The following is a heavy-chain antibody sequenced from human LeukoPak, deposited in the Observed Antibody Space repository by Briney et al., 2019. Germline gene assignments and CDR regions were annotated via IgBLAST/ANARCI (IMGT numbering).Heavy chain of an antibody. J-gene: IGHJ4*02. CDR1: GFTFSSYG. Sequence: GGSLRLSCAASGFTFSSYGMSWVCQAPGKGLEWVSAISGSGGSTYYADSVKGRFTISRDNAKNTVFLQMSSLRAEDTALYYCARKSASGNYPLDYWGQGTLVTVSS. D-gene: IGHD3-10*01. V-gene: IGHV3-23*01. CDR3: ARKSASGNYPLDY. CDR2: ISGSGGST.